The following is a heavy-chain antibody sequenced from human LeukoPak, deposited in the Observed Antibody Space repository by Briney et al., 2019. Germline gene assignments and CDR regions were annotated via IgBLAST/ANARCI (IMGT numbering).Heavy chain of an antibody. V-gene: IGHV3-23*01. J-gene: IGHJ3*02. D-gene: IGHD4-17*01. CDR1: GFTFNRCA. CDR2: MRTSGGSE. CDR3: AKDKTTVTPRGLDI. Sequence: GGSLRLSCAAFGFTFNRCAMTWVRQAPGKGLEWVSTMRTSGGSEYYADSVKGRFTISRDNSKNTLYLQMNSLRAEDTAVYYCAKDKTTVTPRGLDIWGQGTMVTVSS.